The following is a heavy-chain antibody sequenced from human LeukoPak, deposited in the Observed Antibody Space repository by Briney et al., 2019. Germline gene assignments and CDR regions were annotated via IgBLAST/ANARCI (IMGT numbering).Heavy chain of an antibody. V-gene: IGHV1-69*13. J-gene: IGHJ4*02. CDR1: GGTFSSYA. D-gene: IGHD4-17*01. CDR3: ARDVWGDYSFDY. Sequence: SVKVSCKASGGTFSSYAISWVRQTPGQGLEWMGGIIPIFGTANYAQKFQGRVTITADESTSTAYMELSSLRSEDTAVYYCARDVWGDYSFDYWGQGTLVTVSS. CDR2: IIPIFGTA.